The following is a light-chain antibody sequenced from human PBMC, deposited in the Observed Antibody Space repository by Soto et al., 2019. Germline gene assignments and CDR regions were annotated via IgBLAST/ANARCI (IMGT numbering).Light chain of an antibody. CDR1: NIGSRS. J-gene: IGLJ3*02. CDR2: DDS. CDR3: QVWDSSSDHRV. Sequence: SYELTQPPSVSVAPGQTARITCGGNNIGSRSVHWYQQRSGQAPVLIVYDDSDRPSGIPERFSGSNSGSTATLIISRVEAGDEAYYYCQVWDSSSDHRVFGGGTQLTVL. V-gene: IGLV3-21*02.